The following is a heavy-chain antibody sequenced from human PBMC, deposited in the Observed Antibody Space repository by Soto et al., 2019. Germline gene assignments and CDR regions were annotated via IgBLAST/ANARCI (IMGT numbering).Heavy chain of an antibody. Sequence: PSETLSLTCTVSGGSISSGDYYWSWIRQPPGKGLEWIGYIYYSGSTYYNPSLKSRVTISVDTSKNQFSLKLGSVTAADTAVYYCARELEAPTGGMDVWRQGTTVTVSS. J-gene: IGHJ6*02. V-gene: IGHV4-30-4*01. D-gene: IGHD1-1*01. CDR2: IYYSGST. CDR3: ARELEAPTGGMDV. CDR1: GGSISSGDYY.